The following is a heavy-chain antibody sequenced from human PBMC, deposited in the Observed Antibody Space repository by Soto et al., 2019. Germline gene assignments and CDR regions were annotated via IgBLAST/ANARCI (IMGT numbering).Heavy chain of an antibody. CDR2: ISWNSGSI. D-gene: IGHD2-8*01. Sequence: GGSLRLSCAASGFTFDDYAMHWVRQAPGKGLEWVSGISWNSGSIGYADSVKGRFTISRDNAKNSLYLQMNSLRAEDTALYYCASSRAVYAYWFDPWGQGTLVTVSS. V-gene: IGHV3-9*01. J-gene: IGHJ5*02. CDR3: ASSRAVYAYWFDP. CDR1: GFTFDDYA.